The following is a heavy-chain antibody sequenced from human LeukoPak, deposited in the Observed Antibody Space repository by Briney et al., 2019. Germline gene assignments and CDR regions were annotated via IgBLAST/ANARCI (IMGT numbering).Heavy chain of an antibody. D-gene: IGHD3-10*01. CDR1: GGTFSSYA. J-gene: IGHJ1*01. CDR2: IIPIFGTA. CDR3: ARDLYYYGSGSYTPIRDEYFQH. V-gene: IGHV1-69*06. Sequence: VASVKVSCKASGGTFSSYAISWVRQAPGQGLEWMGGIIPIFGTANYAQKFQGRVTITADKSTSTAYMELSSLRSEDTAVYYCARDLYYYGSGSYTPIRDEYFQHWGQGTLVTVSS.